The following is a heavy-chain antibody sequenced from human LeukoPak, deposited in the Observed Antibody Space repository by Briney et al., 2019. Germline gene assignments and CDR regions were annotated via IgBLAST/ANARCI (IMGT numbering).Heavy chain of an antibody. D-gene: IGHD3-3*01. Sequence: PGGSLRLSCAASGFTFSCSAMHLVRQASGKGLEWVGRIRSKANSYATAYAASVKGRFTISRDDSKNTAYLQMNSLKTEDTAVYYCTVTYYDFWSGYYPLDYWGQGTLVTVSS. CDR1: GFTFSCSA. J-gene: IGHJ4*02. CDR3: TVTYYDFWSGYYPLDY. V-gene: IGHV3-73*01. CDR2: IRSKANSYAT.